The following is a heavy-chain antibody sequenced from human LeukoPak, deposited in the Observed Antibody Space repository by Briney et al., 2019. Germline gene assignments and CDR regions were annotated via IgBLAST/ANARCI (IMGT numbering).Heavy chain of an antibody. Sequence: SETLSLTCTVSGYSISSGYYWGWIRQPPGKGLEWIGSIYHSGSTYYNPSLKSRVTISVDTSKHQFSLKLSSVTAADTAVYYCARTSVVPKAPRFDPWGQGTLVTVSS. V-gene: IGHV4-38-2*02. D-gene: IGHD3-22*01. CDR2: IYHSGST. CDR1: GYSISSGYY. CDR3: ARTSVVPKAPRFDP. J-gene: IGHJ5*02.